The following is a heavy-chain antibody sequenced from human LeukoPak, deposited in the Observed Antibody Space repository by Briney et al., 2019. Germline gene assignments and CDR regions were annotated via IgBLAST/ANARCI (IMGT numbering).Heavy chain of an antibody. J-gene: IGHJ4*02. Sequence: GGSLRLSCAASGFTFDDYGMSWVRQAPGKGLEWVSDINWNGGSTGYADSVKGRFTISRDNAKNTLYLQMNSLRAEDTAVYYCAKVSFGPPDYWGQGTLVTVSS. CDR1: GFTFDDYG. D-gene: IGHD3-10*01. V-gene: IGHV3-20*04. CDR2: INWNGGST. CDR3: AKVSFGPPDY.